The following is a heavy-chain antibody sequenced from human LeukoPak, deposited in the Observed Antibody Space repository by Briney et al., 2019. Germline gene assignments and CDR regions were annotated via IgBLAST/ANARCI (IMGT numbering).Heavy chain of an antibody. Sequence: GGSLRLSCAASGSTFSSYAMHWVRQAPGKGLEWVAVISYDGSNKYYADFVKGRFTISRDNSKNTLYLQMNSLRAEDTAVYYCARDLAVLRYFDWLSSPYYYYGMDVWGQGTTVTVSS. CDR2: ISYDGSNK. D-gene: IGHD3-9*01. CDR3: ARDLAVLRYFDWLSSPYYYYGMDV. J-gene: IGHJ6*02. CDR1: GSTFSSYA. V-gene: IGHV3-30*04.